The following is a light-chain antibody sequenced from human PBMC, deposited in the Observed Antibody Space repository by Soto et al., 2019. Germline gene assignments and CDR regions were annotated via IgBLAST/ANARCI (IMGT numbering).Light chain of an antibody. V-gene: IGKV3-15*01. CDR2: GAS. Sequence: EIVMTQSPDTLSVSPGERATLSCRASQSVSNNLAWYHQKPGEAPRLLIFGASTRATGIPARFSGSGSGTEFTLTISSLQSEDFAVYYCQQYNDWWTFGQGTKVEIK. CDR3: QQYNDWWT. J-gene: IGKJ1*01. CDR1: QSVSNN.